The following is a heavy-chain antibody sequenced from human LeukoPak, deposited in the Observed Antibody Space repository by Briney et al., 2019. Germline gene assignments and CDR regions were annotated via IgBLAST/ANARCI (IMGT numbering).Heavy chain of an antibody. CDR1: GYSIGSGYY. V-gene: IGHV4-38-2*02. J-gene: IGHJ5*01. Sequence: SETLSLTCTVSGYSIGSGYYWAWIRQSPGKALEWIGSISYSGSAYYSPSLKSQLTISLDMSKNQFSLKVRSVTAADTAVYYCASVFERSPRIDSWGQGTLVTVSS. CDR2: ISYSGSA. CDR3: ASVFERSPRIDS.